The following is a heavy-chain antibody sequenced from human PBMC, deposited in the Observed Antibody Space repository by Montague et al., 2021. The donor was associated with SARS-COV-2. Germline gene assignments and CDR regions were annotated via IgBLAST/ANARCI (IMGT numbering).Heavy chain of an antibody. V-gene: IGHV3-33*08. CDR2: IWYDGSNH. D-gene: IGHD3-10*01. CDR1: GFTFSSYD. J-gene: IGHJ6*02. CDR3: AREYSAPRWFGEYNRYGMDV. Sequence: SLRLSCAASGFTFSSYDMHWVRQAPGKGLEWVADIWYDGSNHYYGDSVKGRFTISRDNSKNTLYLQMNSLRAEDTAMYYCAREYSAPRWFGEYNRYGMDVWGQGTTVTVSS.